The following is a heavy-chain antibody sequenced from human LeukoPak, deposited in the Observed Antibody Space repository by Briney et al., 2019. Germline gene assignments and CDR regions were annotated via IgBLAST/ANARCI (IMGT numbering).Heavy chain of an antibody. CDR2: ISYDGSNK. J-gene: IGHJ4*02. CDR1: GFTFSSYG. Sequence: GGSLRLSCAASGFTFSSYGMHWVRQAPGKGLEWVAVISYDGSNKYYADSVKGRFTISRDNSKNTLYLQMNSLRAEDTAVYYCAKGDYYDSSGEADYWGQGTLVTVSS. CDR3: AKGDYYDSSGEADY. V-gene: IGHV3-30*18. D-gene: IGHD3-22*01.